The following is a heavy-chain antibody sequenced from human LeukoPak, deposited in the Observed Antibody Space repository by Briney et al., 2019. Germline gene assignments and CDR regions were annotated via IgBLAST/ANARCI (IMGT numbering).Heavy chain of an antibody. D-gene: IGHD3-10*01. J-gene: IGHJ4*02. Sequence: GGSLRLSCTALGFTFGDYAMSWVRQAPGKGLEWVAVIYYDGTNENYADSVKGRFTISRDNSQSTLHLQMNSLRAEDTAVYYCARDESGYFDSWGQGTLVTVSS. CDR3: ARDESGYFDS. CDR2: IYYDGTNE. V-gene: IGHV3-30*04. CDR1: GFTFGDYA.